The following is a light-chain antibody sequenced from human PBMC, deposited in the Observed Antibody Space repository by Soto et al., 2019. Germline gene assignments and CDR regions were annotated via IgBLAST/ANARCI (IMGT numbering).Light chain of an antibody. J-gene: IGKJ1*01. CDR3: QHYNSYSEA. V-gene: IGKV1-5*01. CDR1: QSISNW. CDR2: DAS. Sequence: DIQMTQSPSSLSASVGDRVTINCRASQSISNWLAWYQQKPGKAPKLLIYDASSLDSRVPSRFSGSGSGTEFTLTISSLQPDDFATYYCQHYNSYSEAFGQGTKVDI.